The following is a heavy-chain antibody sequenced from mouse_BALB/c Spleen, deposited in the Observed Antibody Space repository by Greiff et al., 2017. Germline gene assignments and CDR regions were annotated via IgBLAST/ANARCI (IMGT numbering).Heavy chain of an antibody. CDR1: GFTFSSYA. CDR2: ISSGGSYT. Sequence: EVMLVESGGGLVKPGGSLKLSCAASGFTFSSYAMSWVRQSPEKRLEWVAEISSGGSYTYYPDTVTGRFTISRDNAKNTLYLEMSSLRSEDTAMYYCARHSYDVSYYFDYWGQGTTLTVSS. D-gene: IGHD2-12*01. J-gene: IGHJ2*01. V-gene: IGHV5-9-4*01. CDR3: ARHSYDVSYYFDY.